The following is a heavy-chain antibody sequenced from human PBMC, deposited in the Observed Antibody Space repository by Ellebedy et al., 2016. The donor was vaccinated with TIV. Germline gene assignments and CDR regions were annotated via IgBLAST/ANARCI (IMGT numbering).Heavy chain of an antibody. D-gene: IGHD2-15*01. CDR3: GKDIVPGGMDV. Sequence: GESLKISXAASGFTFSSYAMSWVRQAPGKGLEWVAVISYDGSNKYYADSVKGRFTISRDNSKNTLYLQMNSLRGEDTALYYCGKDIVPGGMDVWGQGTTVTVSS. J-gene: IGHJ6*02. CDR1: GFTFSSYA. CDR2: ISYDGSNK. V-gene: IGHV3-30*18.